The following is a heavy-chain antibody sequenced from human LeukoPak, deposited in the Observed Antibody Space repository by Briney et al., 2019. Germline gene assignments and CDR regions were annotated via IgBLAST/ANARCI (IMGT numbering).Heavy chain of an antibody. Sequence: GGSLTLLCAASGFTFTSYTMNWVRRAPGKGLEWVSFITGGSGTIYYADSVKGRFTISRENAKNTLYLQMNSLRAEDTAVYYCARDLLCGVDRYGTFDFWGQGTMVSVSS. CDR3: ARDLLCGVDRYGTFDF. CDR2: ITGGSGTI. J-gene: IGHJ3*01. V-gene: IGHV3-48*01. CDR1: GFTFTSYT. D-gene: IGHD2-21*02.